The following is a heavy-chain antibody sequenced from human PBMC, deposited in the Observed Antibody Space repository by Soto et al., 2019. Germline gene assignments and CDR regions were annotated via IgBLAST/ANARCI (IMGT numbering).Heavy chain of an antibody. CDR3: ARESYDSSGYFDSV. CDR2: IYYSGST. CDR1: GGSISSGDYY. Sequence: SETLSLTCTVSGGSISSGDYYWSWIRQPPGKGLEWIGYIYYSGSTYYNPSLKSRVTISVDTSKNQFSLKLSSVTAADTAVYYCARESYDSSGYFDSVWGQGTLVTVSS. D-gene: IGHD3-22*01. V-gene: IGHV4-30-4*02. J-gene: IGHJ4*02.